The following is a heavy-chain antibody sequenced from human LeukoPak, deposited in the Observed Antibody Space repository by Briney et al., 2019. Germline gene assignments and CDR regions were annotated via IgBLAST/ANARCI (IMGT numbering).Heavy chain of an antibody. CDR2: ISTGGTTI. D-gene: IGHD4-17*01. J-gene: IGHJ4*02. Sequence: PGGSLRLSCAASGFTFNSYDMNWVRQAPGKGLVWVSSISTGGTTIYYADSVKGRFSISRDNAKNSLYLQMNSLRAEDTAVYYCARVRVTVTTLDYWGQGTLVTVSS. CDR3: ARVRVTVTTLDY. CDR1: GFTFNSYD. V-gene: IGHV3-48*03.